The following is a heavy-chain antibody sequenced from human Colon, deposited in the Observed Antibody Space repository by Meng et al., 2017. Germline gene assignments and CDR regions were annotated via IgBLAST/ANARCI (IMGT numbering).Heavy chain of an antibody. V-gene: IGHV1-69*06. Sequence: SVKVSCKADGYTFNNYPISWVRQAPGQGLEWMGAITPTFGSTNYAPTFQGRVTFIADKSTNTAYMELTSLKSEDTAVYYCARKGGYCGSDCYYLDFWGQGPLVTVSS. D-gene: IGHD2-21*02. CDR2: ITPTFGST. CDR3: ARKGGYCGSDCYYLDF. CDR1: GYTFNNYP. J-gene: IGHJ4*02.